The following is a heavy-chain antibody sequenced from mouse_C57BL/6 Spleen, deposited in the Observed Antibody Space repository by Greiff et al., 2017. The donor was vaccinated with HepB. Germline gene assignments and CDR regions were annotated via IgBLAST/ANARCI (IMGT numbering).Heavy chain of an antibody. J-gene: IGHJ4*01. CDR3: VRQGWDGAMDY. D-gene: IGHD4-1*01. V-gene: IGHV10-1*01. Sequence: EVKLMESGGGLVQPKGSLKLSCAASGFSFNTYAMNWVRQAPGKGLEWVARIRSKSNNYATYYADSVKDRFTISRDDSESMLYLQMNNLKTEDTAMYYCVRQGWDGAMDYWGQGTSVTVSS. CDR2: IRSKSNNYAT. CDR1: GFSFNTYA.